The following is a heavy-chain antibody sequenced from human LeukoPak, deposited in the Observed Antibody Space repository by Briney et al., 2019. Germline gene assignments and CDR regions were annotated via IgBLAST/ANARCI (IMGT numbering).Heavy chain of an antibody. J-gene: IGHJ4*02. V-gene: IGHV3-72*01. CDR1: AFTFSDHY. CDR2: TRNKAQSYTT. Sequence: PGGSLRLSCAASAFTFSDHYMDWVRQAPGKGLEWVGRTRNKAQSYTTEYAASVKGRFTISRDDSQNSLYLQMNSLRSEDTAVYYCARGGSYRAFDYWGQGTLVTVSS. D-gene: IGHD2-15*01. CDR3: ARGGSYRAFDY.